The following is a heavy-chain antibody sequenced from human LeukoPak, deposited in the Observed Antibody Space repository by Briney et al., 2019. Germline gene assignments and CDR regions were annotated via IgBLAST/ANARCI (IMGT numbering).Heavy chain of an antibody. Sequence: GASVKVSCKASGYTFTGYYMHWVRQAPGQGLEWMGWINPNSGGTNYAQKFQGRVTMTRDTSISTAYMELSRLRSDDTAVYYCARDGLSEFLEWLFPYYMDVWGKGTTVTVSS. D-gene: IGHD3-3*02. CDR1: GYTFTGYY. J-gene: IGHJ6*03. CDR2: INPNSGGT. V-gene: IGHV1-2*02. CDR3: ARDGLSEFLEWLFPYYMDV.